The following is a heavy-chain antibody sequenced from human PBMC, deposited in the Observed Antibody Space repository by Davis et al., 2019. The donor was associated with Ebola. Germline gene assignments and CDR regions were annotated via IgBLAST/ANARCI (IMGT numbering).Heavy chain of an antibody. CDR3: ARGWWKSGMDV. Sequence: PSETLSLTCAISGDSVSIKSAGWNWIRQSPSRGLEWLGRTYYNSKWYHDYAVSVKSRIGINADTSKNQFSLQLNSVTPEDTAVYYCARGWWKSGMDVWGQGTTVTVSS. V-gene: IGHV6-1*01. CDR1: GDSVSIKSAG. J-gene: IGHJ6*02. D-gene: IGHD6-19*01. CDR2: TYYNSKWYH.